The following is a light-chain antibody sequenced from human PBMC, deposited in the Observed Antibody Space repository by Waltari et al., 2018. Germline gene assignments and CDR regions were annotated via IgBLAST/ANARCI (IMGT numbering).Light chain of an antibody. V-gene: IGLV2-23*01. CDR3: CSYAGSIFV. Sequence: QSALTQPASVSGSPGQSITIPCTGTSNDVGSYNLVSWYQQHPGKAPKLIIYEANKRPSGISNRLSGSKSGNTASLTISGLEAEDEAEYYCCSYAGSIFVFGTGTKVTVL. CDR2: EAN. J-gene: IGLJ1*01. CDR1: SNDVGSYNL.